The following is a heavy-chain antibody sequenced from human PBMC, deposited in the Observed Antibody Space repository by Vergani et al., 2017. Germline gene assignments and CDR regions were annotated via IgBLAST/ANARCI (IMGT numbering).Heavy chain of an antibody. CDR1: GGSISSYY. V-gene: IGHV4-4*07. Sequence: QVQLQESGPGLVKPSETLSLTCTVSGGSISSYYWSWIRQPAGKGLEWIGRIYTSGSTNYNPSLKSRVTMSVDTSKNHFSLKLSSVTAADTAVYYCARVGRDGSSWYYYYYYMDVWGKGTTVTVSS. J-gene: IGHJ6*03. CDR2: IYTSGST. D-gene: IGHD6-13*01. CDR3: ARVGRDGSSWYYYYYYMDV.